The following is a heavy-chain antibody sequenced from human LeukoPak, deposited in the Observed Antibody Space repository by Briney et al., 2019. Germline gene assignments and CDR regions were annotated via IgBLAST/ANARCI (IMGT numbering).Heavy chain of an antibody. J-gene: IGHJ4*02. CDR1: GGTFSSYA. CDR2: IIPIFGTA. CDR3: ARARTGTTPEH. D-gene: IGHD1-7*01. Sequence: SVKVSCKASGGTFSSYAISWVQQAPGQGLEWMGGIIPIFGTANYAQKFQGRVTITADESTSTAYMELSSLRSEDTAVYYCARARTGTTPEHWGQGALVTVSS. V-gene: IGHV1-69*13.